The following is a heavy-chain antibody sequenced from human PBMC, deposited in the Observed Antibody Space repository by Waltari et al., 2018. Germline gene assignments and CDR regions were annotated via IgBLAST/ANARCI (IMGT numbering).Heavy chain of an antibody. CDR3: ARAGLGSPSQWLQIFDS. Sequence: EAQLEESGGGLMQPGGSMRLSCVASGFTVSNNYMSWVRQAPGKGLEWVSVLFAVGRAYYRDSGRGLFTISSDSSKNTLYLQMNNLRDEDTAVYFCARAGLGSPSQWLQIFDSWGQGALVTVSS. J-gene: IGHJ5*01. CDR1: GFTVSNNY. CDR2: LFAVGRA. D-gene: IGHD6-19*01. V-gene: IGHV3-53*01.